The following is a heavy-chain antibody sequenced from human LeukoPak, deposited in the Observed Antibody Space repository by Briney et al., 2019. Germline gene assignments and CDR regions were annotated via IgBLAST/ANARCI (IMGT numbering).Heavy chain of an antibody. D-gene: IGHD3-16*01. CDR2: IGTSRDYI. J-gene: IGHJ4*02. V-gene: IGHV3-21*01. Sequence: GGSLRLSCAASGFTFSSYSMNWIRQAPGKGLEWVSSIGTSRDYIYYADSVEGRFTISRDNAKNSLFLQMNSLRDEDTAVYYCARDLVLGAALGDGTFDCWGQGTLVTVSS. CDR1: GFTFSSYS. CDR3: ARDLVLGAALGDGTFDC.